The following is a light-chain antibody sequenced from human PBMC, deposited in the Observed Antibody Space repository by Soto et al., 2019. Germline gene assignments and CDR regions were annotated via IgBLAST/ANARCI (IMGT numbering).Light chain of an antibody. CDR2: GAS. CDR1: QSVSSN. J-gene: IGKJ1*01. CDR3: QQYNNLPRT. Sequence: EIVMTQSPVTLSVSPGERATLSCRASQSVSSNLAWYQQKPGQAPRLLIYGASTRATGIPARFSGSRSGTEFTLTISCLQSEDFAFYYCQQYNNLPRTFGQGTKVEI. V-gene: IGKV3-15*01.